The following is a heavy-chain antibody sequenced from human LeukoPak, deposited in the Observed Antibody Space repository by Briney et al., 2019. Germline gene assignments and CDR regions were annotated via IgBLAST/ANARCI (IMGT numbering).Heavy chain of an antibody. V-gene: IGHV4-31*03. D-gene: IGHD3-10*01. CDR2: IYYSGST. CDR3: AREGSYGSGSYPEY. Sequence: SETLSLTCTVSGGSISSGGYYWSWSRQHPGKGLEWIGYIYYSGSTYYNPSLKSRVTISVDTSKNQFSLKLSSVTAADMAVYYCAREGSYGSGSYPEYWGQGTLVSVSS. J-gene: IGHJ4*02. CDR1: GGSISSGGYY.